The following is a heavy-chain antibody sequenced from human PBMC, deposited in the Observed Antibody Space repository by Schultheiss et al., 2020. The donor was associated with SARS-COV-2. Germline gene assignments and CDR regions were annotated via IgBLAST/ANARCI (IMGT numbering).Heavy chain of an antibody. CDR1: GFTFSSYG. D-gene: IGHD5-18*01. Sequence: GGSLRLSCAASGFTFSSYGMHWVRQAPGKGLEWVAVIWYDGSNKYYADSVKGRFIISRDNSRNTLYLQMNSLRADDTAVYYCANPDTAMEDWGQGTLVTVSS. CDR2: IWYDGSNK. CDR3: ANPDTAMED. J-gene: IGHJ4*02. V-gene: IGHV3-33*06.